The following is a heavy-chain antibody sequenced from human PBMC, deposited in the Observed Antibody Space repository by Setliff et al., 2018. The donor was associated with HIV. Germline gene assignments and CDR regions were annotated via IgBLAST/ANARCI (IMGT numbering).Heavy chain of an antibody. Sequence: GGSLRLSCAASGFTFSHAWLHWVRQTPGKGLEWVGLIKSKSDGWTADYAADVKGRFNISRDDSRDTVHLQMKNVKTEDAGVYYCLLHASFDPWGQGTLVTVSS. J-gene: IGHJ5*02. V-gene: IGHV3-15*01. CDR1: GFTFSHAW. CDR2: IKSKSDGWTA. CDR3: LLHASFDP.